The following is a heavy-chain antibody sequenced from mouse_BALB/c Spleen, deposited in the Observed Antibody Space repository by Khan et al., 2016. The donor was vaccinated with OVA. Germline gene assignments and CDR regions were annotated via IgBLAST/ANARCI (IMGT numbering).Heavy chain of an antibody. V-gene: IGHV3-2*02. J-gene: IGHJ2*01. CDR3: ARVYGGDFDY. CDR1: GYSIPSDYA. CDR2: ISYSGNT. D-gene: IGHD1-1*01. Sequence: EVELVESGPGLVKPSQSLSLICPVTGYSIPSDYAWNWIRQFPGNKLEWMGFISYSGNTNYNPSLKSRISITRDTSKNQFFLPLNSVPTEDTATDYCARVYGGDFDYWGQGTTLTVSS.